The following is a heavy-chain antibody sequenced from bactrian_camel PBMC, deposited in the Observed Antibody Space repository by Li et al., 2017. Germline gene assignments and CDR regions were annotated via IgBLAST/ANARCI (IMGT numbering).Heavy chain of an antibody. CDR3: ATTRRLYGGPGLDYNY. D-gene: IGHD6*01. J-gene: IGHJ4*01. V-gene: IGHV3-2*01. CDR2: VSTGGRSK. CDR1: GFAFVDYY. Sequence: HVQLVESGGDLVQPGGSLRLSCAGSGFAFVDYYMSLIRQAPGKGLEWVSSVSTGGRSKYYADSVNGRFTISRDNAKNTVFLQMNSLKPEDTALYYCATTRRLYGGPGLDYNYWGQGTQVTVS.